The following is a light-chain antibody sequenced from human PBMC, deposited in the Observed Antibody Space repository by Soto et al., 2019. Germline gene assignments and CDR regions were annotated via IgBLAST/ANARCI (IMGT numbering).Light chain of an antibody. V-gene: IGLV1-51*01. Sequence: QSVLTQPPPVSAAPGQKVTISCSGSSSNIGSNYVSWYQHVPGTAPKLLIYVNNERPSGIPDRFSGSKTGTSATLGITGLQTGDEADYYRGTWDSSLSAGVFGGGTKVTVL. CDR2: VNN. CDR1: SSNIGSNY. J-gene: IGLJ2*01. CDR3: GTWDSSLSAGV.